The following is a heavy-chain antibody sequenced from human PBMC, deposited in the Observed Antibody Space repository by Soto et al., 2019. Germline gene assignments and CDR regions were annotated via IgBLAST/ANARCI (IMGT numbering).Heavy chain of an antibody. CDR3: ARVGRSDSSSSGVEDY. CDR1: GYTFTSYA. J-gene: IGHJ4*02. D-gene: IGHD6-6*01. Sequence: QVQLVQSGAEVKKPGASVKVSCKASGYTFTSYAMHWVRQAPGQRLEWMGWFNAGNGNTKYSQKFQGRVTITRDTSASTAYMELSSLRCEATAVYYCARVGRSDSSSSGVEDYWGQGTLVTVSS. CDR2: FNAGNGNT. V-gene: IGHV1-3*01.